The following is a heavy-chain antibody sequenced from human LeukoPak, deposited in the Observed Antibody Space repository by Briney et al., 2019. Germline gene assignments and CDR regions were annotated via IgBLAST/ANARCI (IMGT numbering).Heavy chain of an antibody. CDR2: INSDGSST. CDR3: AKDYNCSSTSCYGWFDP. Sequence: GGSLTLSCAASGFTFSNYWMHWVRQAPGKGLVWVSRINSDGSSTSYADSVKGRFTTSRDNSKNTLYLQMNSLRAEDTAVYYCAKDYNCSSTSCYGWFDPWGQGTLVTVSS. J-gene: IGHJ5*02. CDR1: GFTFSNYW. D-gene: IGHD2-2*01. V-gene: IGHV3-74*01.